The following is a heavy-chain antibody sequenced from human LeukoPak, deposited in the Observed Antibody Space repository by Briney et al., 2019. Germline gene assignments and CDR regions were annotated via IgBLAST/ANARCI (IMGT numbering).Heavy chain of an antibody. D-gene: IGHD2-15*01. CDR3: ARDDCSGGSCYFGEI. CDR1: GGTFSSYA. Sequence: GASVKVSCKASGGTFSSYAISWVRQVPGQGLEWMGGIIPIFGTANNAQKFQGRVTITADKSTSTAYMELSSLRSEDTAVYYCARDDCSGGSCYFGEIWGQGTLVTVSS. V-gene: IGHV1-69*06. CDR2: IIPIFGTA. J-gene: IGHJ4*02.